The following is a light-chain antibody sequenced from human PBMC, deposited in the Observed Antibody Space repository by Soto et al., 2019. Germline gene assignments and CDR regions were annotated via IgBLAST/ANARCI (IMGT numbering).Light chain of an antibody. J-gene: IGLJ2*01. CDR2: EFS. Sequence: QSALTQPPSASGSPGQSVTIPCTGTSSDVGGYNSVSWYQQHPGKVPKLMIYEFSKRPSGVPDRFSGSKSGNTASLTVSGLQAEDEADYYCSSYAGSNNLVFGGGTKLTVL. V-gene: IGLV2-8*01. CDR1: SSDVGGYNS. CDR3: SSYAGSNNLV.